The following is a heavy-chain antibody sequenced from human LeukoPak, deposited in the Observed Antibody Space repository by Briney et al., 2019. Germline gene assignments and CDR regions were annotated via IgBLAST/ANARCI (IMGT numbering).Heavy chain of an antibody. V-gene: IGHV4-34*01. J-gene: IGHJ5*02. Sequence: SETLSLTCAVYGGSFSGYYWSWIRQPPGKGLEWIGEINHNGSTNYNPSLKSRVTMSVDTSKNQFSLKLSSVTAADTAVYYCARGGNAPRAWFDPWGQGTLVTVSS. CDR1: GGSFSGYY. CDR2: INHNGST. CDR3: ARGGNAPRAWFDP.